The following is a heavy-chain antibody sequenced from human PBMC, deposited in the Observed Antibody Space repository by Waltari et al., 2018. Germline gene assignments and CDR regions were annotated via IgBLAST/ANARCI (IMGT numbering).Heavy chain of an antibody. CDR2: FRREPYNYAT. CDR3: SGGEVTGTDF. CDR1: GFSFSGSS. J-gene: IGHJ4*02. D-gene: IGHD6-19*01. V-gene: IGHV3-73*01. Sequence: EVQVVESGGGLVQPGGSLKLSCATSGFSFSGSSIHWVRQPAGKGREWVGRFRREPYNYATAYSASVKGRFTISRDDSKNTAFLQMNSLMTEDTAVYYCSGGEVTGTDFWGQGTLVTVSS.